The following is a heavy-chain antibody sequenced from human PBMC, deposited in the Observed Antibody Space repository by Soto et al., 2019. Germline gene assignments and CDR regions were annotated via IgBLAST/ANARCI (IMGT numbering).Heavy chain of an antibody. Sequence: PSETLSLTSTVSGGPISSSSYYWGWIRQPPGKGLEWIGSIYYSGSTYYNPSLKGRVTISVDTSKNQFSLKLSSVTAADTAVYYCAGSRVKSSYYYYYYMDVWGKGTTVT. CDR1: GGPISSSSYY. CDR3: AGSRVKSSYYYYYYMDV. V-gene: IGHV4-39*01. J-gene: IGHJ6*03. D-gene: IGHD3-10*01. CDR2: IYYSGST.